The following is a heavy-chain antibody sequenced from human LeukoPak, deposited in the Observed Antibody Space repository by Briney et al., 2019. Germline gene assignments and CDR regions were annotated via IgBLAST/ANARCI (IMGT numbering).Heavy chain of an antibody. CDR2: ICYSGST. CDR1: GGSISSSSYY. V-gene: IGHV4-39*01. Sequence: SETLSLTCTVSGGSISSSSYYWGWIRQPPGKGLEWIGSICYSGSTYYNPSLKSRVTISVDTSKNQFSLKLSSVTAADTAVYYCARRGFTIFGVVIRPKGAFDIWGQGTMVTVSS. J-gene: IGHJ3*02. D-gene: IGHD3-3*01. CDR3: ARRGFTIFGVVIRPKGAFDI.